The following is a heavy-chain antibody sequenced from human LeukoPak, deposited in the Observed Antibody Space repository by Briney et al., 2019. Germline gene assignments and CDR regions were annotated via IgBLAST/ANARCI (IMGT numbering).Heavy chain of an antibody. CDR3: AVTSGWIRY. CDR1: GFTFSSYS. D-gene: IGHD6-19*01. Sequence: GGSLRLSCAASGFTFSSYSLNWVRQAPGKGLEWVSYISSGSTIYYADSVKGRFTISRDNAKNSLYLQMNSLRVEDMAVYYCAVTSGWIRYWGQGTLVTVSS. J-gene: IGHJ4*02. V-gene: IGHV3-48*04. CDR2: ISSGSTI.